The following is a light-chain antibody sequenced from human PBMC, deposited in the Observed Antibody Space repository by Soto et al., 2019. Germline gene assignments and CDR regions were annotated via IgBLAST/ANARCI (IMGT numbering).Light chain of an antibody. CDR2: EVT. CDR3: SSYTSSSTLV. J-gene: IGLJ1*01. Sequence: QSALTQPASVSGSAGQSITISCTGTSSDVGGYKYVSWYQQHPGEAPKLMIYEVTNRPLGVSNRFSGSKSDNTASLTISGLQADDEADYYCSSYTSSSTLVFGTGTKLTVL. CDR1: SSDVGGYKY. V-gene: IGLV2-14*01.